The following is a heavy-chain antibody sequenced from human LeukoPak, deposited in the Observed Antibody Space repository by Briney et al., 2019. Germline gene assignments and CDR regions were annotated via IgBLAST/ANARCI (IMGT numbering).Heavy chain of an antibody. CDR3: AKNLPPYYYGSGSLDY. CDR1: GFTFSSYG. Sequence: PGRSLRLSCAASGFTFSSYGMHWVRQAPGKGLAWVAVISYDGSNKYYADSVKGRFTISRDNSKNTLYLQMNSLRAEDTAVYYCAKNLPPYYYGSGSLDYWGQGTLVTVSS. V-gene: IGHV3-30*18. J-gene: IGHJ4*02. CDR2: ISYDGSNK. D-gene: IGHD3-10*01.